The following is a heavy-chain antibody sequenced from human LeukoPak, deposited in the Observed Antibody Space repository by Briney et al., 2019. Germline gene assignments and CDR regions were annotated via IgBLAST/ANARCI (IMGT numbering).Heavy chain of an antibody. Sequence: SETLSLTCTVSGGSISSYYWSWIRQPPGKGLEWIGYIYYSGSTNYNPSLKSRVTISVDTSKNQFSLKLSSVTAADTAVYYCASTTKKGISDAFDIWGQGTKVTVSS. V-gene: IGHV4-59*01. J-gene: IGHJ3*02. CDR3: ASTTKKGISDAFDI. CDR2: IYYSGST. D-gene: IGHD6-13*01. CDR1: GGSISSYY.